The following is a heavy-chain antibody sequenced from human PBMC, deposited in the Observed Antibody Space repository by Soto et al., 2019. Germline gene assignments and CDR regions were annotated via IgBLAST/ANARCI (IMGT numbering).Heavy chain of an antibody. CDR3: ARKYPGTRPFDY. V-gene: IGHV3-23*01. J-gene: IGHJ4*02. Sequence: EVQLLESGGCLVQPGGSLRLSCAASGFTFNSYAMNWVLQAPGKGLEWVSAIGTDSDTYYADFVKGRFTISRDNSRTTFYLQMNSLRAEDTALYYCARKYPGTRPFDYWGQGTLVTVSS. CDR2: IGTDSDT. CDR1: GFTFNSYA. D-gene: IGHD2-2*01.